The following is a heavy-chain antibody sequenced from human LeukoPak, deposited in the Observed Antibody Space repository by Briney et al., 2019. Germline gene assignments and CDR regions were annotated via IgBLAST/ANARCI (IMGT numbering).Heavy chain of an antibody. Sequence: SVKVSCKASGYTFTSYGISWVRQAPGQGLEWMGGILPIFGTANYAQKFQGRVTITADKSTSTAYMELSSLRSEDTAVYYCARDGDAGVRTTGDYYYYYMDVWGKGTTVTISS. CDR3: ARDGDAGVRTTGDYYYYYMDV. J-gene: IGHJ6*03. CDR2: ILPIFGTA. CDR1: GYTFTSYG. D-gene: IGHD1/OR15-1a*01. V-gene: IGHV1-69*06.